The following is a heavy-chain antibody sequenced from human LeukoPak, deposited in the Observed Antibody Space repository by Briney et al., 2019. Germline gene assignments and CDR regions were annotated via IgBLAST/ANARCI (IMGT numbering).Heavy chain of an antibody. D-gene: IGHD6-19*01. J-gene: IGHJ4*02. Sequence: GGSLRLSCAASGFTFSSYSMTWVRQAPGKGLEWVSGISWNSGSIGYADSVKGRFTISRDNAKNSLYLQMNSLRAEDTALYYCAKDPLSSGSYPYYFDYWGQGTLVTVSS. CDR3: AKDPLSSGSYPYYFDY. CDR1: GFTFSSYS. V-gene: IGHV3-9*01. CDR2: ISWNSGSI.